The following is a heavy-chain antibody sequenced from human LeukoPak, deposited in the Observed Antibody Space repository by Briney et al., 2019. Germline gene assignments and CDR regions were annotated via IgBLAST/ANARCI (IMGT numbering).Heavy chain of an antibody. CDR1: GFTFDDYG. CDR3: ARYLADHLGYYFDY. Sequence: GGSLRLSCAASGFTFDDYGMSWVRQAPGKGLEWVSGINWNGGSTGYADSVKGRFTISRDNAKNSLYLQMNSLRAEDTALYYCARYLADHLGYYFDYWGQGTLVTVSS. CDR2: INWNGGST. D-gene: IGHD6-19*01. J-gene: IGHJ4*02. V-gene: IGHV3-20*04.